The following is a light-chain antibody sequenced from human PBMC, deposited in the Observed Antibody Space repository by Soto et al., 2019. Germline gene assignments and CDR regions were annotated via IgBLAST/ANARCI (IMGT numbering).Light chain of an antibody. CDR2: AAS. CDR1: QGISSY. V-gene: IGKV1-8*01. J-gene: IGKJ1*01. CDR3: QQYYSYPPWT. Sequence: AIRMTQSPSSLSASTGDRVTITCRASQGISSYLAWYQQKPGKAPKLLIYAASTLQSGVPSWFSGSGSGTDFTLTISCLQSEDFATYYCQQYYSYPPWTFGQGTKVEIK.